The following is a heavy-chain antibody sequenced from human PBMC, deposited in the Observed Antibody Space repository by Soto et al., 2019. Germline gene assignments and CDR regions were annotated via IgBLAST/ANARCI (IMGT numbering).Heavy chain of an antibody. CDR3: ARYPGRTAAGFDY. CDR1: GDSVSSTSAA. Sequence: QVQLQQSGPGLVKPSQTLSLTCVISGDSVSSTSAAWNWLRQSPSRGLEWLGRTYYRSKWYNEYAVSVKSRIPINPDTSKNQFSLQLDSVTPEDTAVYYCARYPGRTAAGFDYWGQGALVTVSS. J-gene: IGHJ4*02. CDR2: TYYRSKWYN. D-gene: IGHD6-13*01. V-gene: IGHV6-1*01.